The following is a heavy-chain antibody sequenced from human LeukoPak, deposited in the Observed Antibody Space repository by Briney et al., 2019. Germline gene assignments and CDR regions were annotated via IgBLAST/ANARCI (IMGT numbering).Heavy chain of an antibody. CDR3: ATRPDIASTGPGWFDP. CDR2: INHSGST. D-gene: IGHD6-13*01. CDR1: GGSFSGYY. J-gene: IGHJ5*02. Sequence: SETLSLTCGVFGGSFSGYYWSWIRQPPGKGLEWIGEINHSGSTNYNSSLKSRVTISVDTSKNQFSLTLSSVTAADTAVYYCATRPDIASTGPGWFDPWGQGTLVTVSS. V-gene: IGHV4-34*01.